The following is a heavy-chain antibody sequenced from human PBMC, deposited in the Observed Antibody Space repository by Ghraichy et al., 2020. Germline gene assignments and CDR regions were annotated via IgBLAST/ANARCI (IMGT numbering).Heavy chain of an antibody. CDR1: GFTFSSYA. J-gene: IGHJ4*02. Sequence: GGSLRLSCAASGFTFSSYAMSWVRQAPGKGLEWVSAISGSGGSTYYADSVKGRFTISRDNSKNTLYLQMNSLRAEDTAVYYCAKDLSYYDSSGYYRLPPGLSYFDYWGQGTLVTVSS. D-gene: IGHD3-22*01. CDR3: AKDLSYYDSSGYYRLPPGLSYFDY. CDR2: ISGSGGST. V-gene: IGHV3-23*01.